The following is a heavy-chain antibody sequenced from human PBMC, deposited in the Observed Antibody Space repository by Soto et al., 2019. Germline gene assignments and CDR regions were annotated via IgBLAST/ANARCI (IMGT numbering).Heavy chain of an antibody. D-gene: IGHD2-15*01. Sequence: QVQLVESGGGLVKPGGSLRLSCAGSGFTFSDYYMSWIRQAPGKGLEWVSYISSSSSYTNYADSVKGRFTISRDNAKNSLYLQMNSLRAEDTAVYYCARDKDRSDFDYWGQGTLVTVSS. V-gene: IGHV3-11*05. CDR2: ISSSSSYT. CDR1: GFTFSDYY. CDR3: ARDKDRSDFDY. J-gene: IGHJ4*02.